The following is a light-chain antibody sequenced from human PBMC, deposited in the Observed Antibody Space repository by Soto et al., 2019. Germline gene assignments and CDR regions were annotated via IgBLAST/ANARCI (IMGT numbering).Light chain of an antibody. CDR1: SGHSNYA. CDR2: LKSDGSH. J-gene: IGLJ3*02. CDR3: QSWGTGIRV. V-gene: IGLV4-69*01. Sequence: QSVLTQSPSASASLGASVKLTCTLSSGHSNYAIAWHQQQPEKGPRYLMNLKSDGSHYKGDGIPDRFSGSSSGAERYLTISSLQSEDEGDYYCQSWGTGIRVFGGGTKVTVL.